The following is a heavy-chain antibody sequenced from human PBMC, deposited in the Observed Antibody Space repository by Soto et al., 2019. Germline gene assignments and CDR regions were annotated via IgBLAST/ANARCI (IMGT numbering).Heavy chain of an antibody. Sequence: QVQLVESGGGVVQPGRSLRLSCAASGFTFSSYGMHWVRQAPGKGLEWVAVIWYDGSNKYYADSVKGRFTISRDNSKNTQYLQMNSLRAEDTAVYYCARMFPTVTRGYYYYGMDVWGQGTTVTVSS. CDR2: IWYDGSNK. D-gene: IGHD4-4*01. J-gene: IGHJ6*02. V-gene: IGHV3-33*01. CDR1: GFTFSSYG. CDR3: ARMFPTVTRGYYYYGMDV.